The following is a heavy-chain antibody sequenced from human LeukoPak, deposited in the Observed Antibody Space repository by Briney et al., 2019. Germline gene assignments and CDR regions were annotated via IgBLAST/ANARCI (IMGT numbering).Heavy chain of an antibody. CDR2: IYYNGDT. V-gene: IGHV4-59*01. CDR3: VRGNYDNRGYSNAFDI. CDR1: GVSISSSY. Sequence: PSGTLSFTCTVSGVSISSSYWSWIRQPPGKRLEWIGYIYYNGDTNSNPSLKSRVTISADTSKNQFSLKLSSVTAADTAVYYCVRGNYDNRGYSNAFDIWGQGAMVTVSS. J-gene: IGHJ3*02. D-gene: IGHD3-22*01.